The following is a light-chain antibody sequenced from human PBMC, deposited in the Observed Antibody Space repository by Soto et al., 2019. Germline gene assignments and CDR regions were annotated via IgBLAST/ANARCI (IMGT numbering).Light chain of an antibody. Sequence: THTPAARSVSPKGRATLSCRASQNFNNHLAWYQQTPGQAPRLLIYGASTRATGIPARFSGSGSGTEFTLTISSLQPDDFATYYCQQYNSYSHAFGQGTKVDIK. CDR2: GAS. V-gene: IGKV3-15*01. J-gene: IGKJ1*01. CDR1: QNFNNH. CDR3: QQYNSYSHA.